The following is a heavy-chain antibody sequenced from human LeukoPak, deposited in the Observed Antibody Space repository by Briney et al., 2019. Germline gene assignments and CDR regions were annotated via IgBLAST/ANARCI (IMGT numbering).Heavy chain of an antibody. V-gene: IGHV1-69*04. CDR2: IIPILGIA. J-gene: IGHJ4*02. D-gene: IGHD4-17*01. Sequence: SVKFSCKASGGTFSSYAISWVRQAPGQGLEWMGRIIPILGIANYAQKFQGRVTITADKSTSTAYMELSSLRSEDTAVYYCASPSPYMTTVTTTLDYWGQGTLVTVSS. CDR3: ASPSPYMTTVTTTLDY. CDR1: GGTFSSYA.